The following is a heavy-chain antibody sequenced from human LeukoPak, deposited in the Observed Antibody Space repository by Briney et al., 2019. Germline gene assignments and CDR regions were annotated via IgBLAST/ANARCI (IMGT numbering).Heavy chain of an antibody. Sequence: SQTLSLTCAISGDSVSSNGAAWDWIRQSPSRGLEWLGRTYYRSQQWYSDYAPSVKGRITINADTSQNQFSLHLNSVTPEDTAVYYCGRETDYGVVTNWGQGTLVTVSS. J-gene: IGHJ4*02. V-gene: IGHV6-1*01. CDR1: GDSVSSNGAA. CDR3: GRETDYGVVTN. D-gene: IGHD3-3*01. CDR2: TYYRSQQWYS.